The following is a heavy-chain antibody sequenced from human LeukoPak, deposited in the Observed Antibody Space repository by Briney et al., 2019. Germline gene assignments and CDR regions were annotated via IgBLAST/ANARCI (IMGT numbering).Heavy chain of an antibody. V-gene: IGHV1-18*04. J-gene: IGHJ4*02. CDR2: ITGYNANT. Sequence: GASVKVSCKASGYTFTSYGISWVRQAPGQGLEWMGWITGYNANTNYAHKLQGRVTMTTDTSTSTAYMELRSLRSDDTAVYYCARAPSTYYYDSSGHHFDYWGQGTLVTVSS. CDR3: ARAPSTYYYDSSGHHFDY. D-gene: IGHD3-22*01. CDR1: GYTFTSYG.